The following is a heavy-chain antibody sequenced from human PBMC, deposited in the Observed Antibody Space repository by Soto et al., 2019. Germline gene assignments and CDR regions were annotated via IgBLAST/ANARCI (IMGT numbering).Heavy chain of an antibody. CDR2: IYYSGST. Sequence: ASETLSLTCTVSGGSISSSSYYWGWIRQPPGKGLEWIGYIYYSGSTYYNPSLKSRVTISVDTSKNQFSLKLSSVTAADTAVYYCARSKSPYYDSSGYYDYFDYWGQGTLVTVSS. CDR1: GGSISSSSYY. CDR3: ARSKSPYYDSSGYYDYFDY. V-gene: IGHV4-30-4*08. J-gene: IGHJ4*02. D-gene: IGHD3-22*01.